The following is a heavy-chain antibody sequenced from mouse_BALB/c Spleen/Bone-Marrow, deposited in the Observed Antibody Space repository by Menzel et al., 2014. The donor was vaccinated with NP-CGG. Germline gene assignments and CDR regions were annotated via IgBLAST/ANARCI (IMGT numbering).Heavy chain of an antibody. Sequence: VQLQQSGAELVRPGAAVNLSCKAPGYTFTSYWMNWVKQRPEQGLEWIGRIDPYDSETHYNQKFKDKAILTVDKSSSTAYMQLSSLTSEDSAVYYCARWDHFHWYFDVWGAGTTVTVSS. CDR1: GYTFTSYW. D-gene: IGHD1-2*01. J-gene: IGHJ1*01. CDR3: ARWDHFHWYFDV. CDR2: IDPYDSET. V-gene: IGHV1-74*01.